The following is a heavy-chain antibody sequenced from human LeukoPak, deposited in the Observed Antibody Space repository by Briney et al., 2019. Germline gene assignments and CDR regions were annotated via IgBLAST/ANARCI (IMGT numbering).Heavy chain of an antibody. CDR1: GFRFSDYW. D-gene: IGHD1-1*01. V-gene: IGHV3-7*01. CDR2: IKRGGSGQ. J-gene: IGHJ4*02. CDR3: ARPAPWTPVTAF. Sequence: GGSLRLSCAGSGFRFSDYWMDWVRQAPGKGLEWLANIKRGGSGQNYVGSVKGRFTISRDNSKTSVFLQMNSLRAEDTSVYYCARPAPWTPVTAFWGRGTLVTVSS.